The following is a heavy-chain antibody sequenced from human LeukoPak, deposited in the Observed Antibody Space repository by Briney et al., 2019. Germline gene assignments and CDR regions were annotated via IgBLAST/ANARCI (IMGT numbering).Heavy chain of an antibody. J-gene: IGHJ3*02. Sequence: PGGSLRLSCAASGFTFSSYSMNWVRQAPGKGLEWVSHITGYGDITYYADPVKGRFTISRDNSKNTLYLQMNSLRAEDTAIYYCAKDRLTDSKTAFDIWGQGTMVTVSS. CDR3: AKDRLTDSKTAFDI. V-gene: IGHV3-23*01. CDR2: ITGYGDIT. CDR1: GFTFSSYS. D-gene: IGHD3-9*01.